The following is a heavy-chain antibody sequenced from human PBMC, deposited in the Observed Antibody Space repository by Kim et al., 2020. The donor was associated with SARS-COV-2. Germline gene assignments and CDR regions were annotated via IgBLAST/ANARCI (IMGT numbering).Heavy chain of an antibody. V-gene: IGHV4-39*01. J-gene: IGHJ4*02. D-gene: IGHD3-10*01. CDR2: IYSSGST. Sequence: SETLSLTCTASGGSISTTSYSWGWIRQPPGKGLEWIGNIYSSGSTYYSPSLRSLATLSVDTSKNQFSLRLSSVTAADTALYYCATRAVVRGVITYFDFWGQGTLVTVSS. CDR1: GGSISTTSYS. CDR3: ATRAVVRGVITYFDF.